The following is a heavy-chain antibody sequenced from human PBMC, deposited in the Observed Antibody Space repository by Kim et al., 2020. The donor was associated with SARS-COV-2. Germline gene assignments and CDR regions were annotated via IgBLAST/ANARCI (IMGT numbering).Heavy chain of an antibody. CDR1: GFTFSNAW. V-gene: IGHV3-15*01. J-gene: IGHJ4*02. CDR2: IKSKTDGGTT. Sequence: GGSLRLSCAASGFTFSNAWMSWVRQAPGKGLEWVGRIKSKTDGGTTDYAAPVKGRFTISRDDSKNTLYLQMNSLKTEDTAVYYCTTDPGDLPFGFDYWGQGTLVTVSS. D-gene: IGHD3-16*01. CDR3: TTDPGDLPFGFDY.